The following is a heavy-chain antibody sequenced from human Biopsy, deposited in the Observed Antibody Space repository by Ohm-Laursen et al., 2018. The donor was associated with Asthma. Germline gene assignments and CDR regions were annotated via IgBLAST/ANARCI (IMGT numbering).Heavy chain of an antibody. CDR1: GFAFSNYG. D-gene: IGHD1-26*01. CDR2: ISFDGSNK. J-gene: IGHJ4*02. CDR3: AKDVFPGWELRRGPDY. V-gene: IGHV3-30*18. Sequence: SLRLSCAASGFAFSNYGMHWVRQAPGKGLDWVAVISFDGSNKNYTDSVKGRFTISRDNSRNTLYLQMNSLRAEDTAVYYCAKDVFPGWELRRGPDYWGQGTLVTVSS.